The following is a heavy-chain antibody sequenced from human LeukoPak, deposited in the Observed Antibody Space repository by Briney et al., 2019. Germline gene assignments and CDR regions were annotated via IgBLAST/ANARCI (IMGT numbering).Heavy chain of an antibody. V-gene: IGHV4-59*08. Sequence: SETLSLTCTVSGGSISSYYWSWIRQPPGKGLEWIGYIYYSGSTNYNPSLKSRVTVSVDTSKNQFSLKLSSVTAADTAVYYCARHARRYDILTGYYALGMDVWGQGTTATVSS. D-gene: IGHD3-9*01. CDR2: IYYSGST. CDR3: ARHARRYDILTGYYALGMDV. J-gene: IGHJ6*02. CDR1: GGSISSYY.